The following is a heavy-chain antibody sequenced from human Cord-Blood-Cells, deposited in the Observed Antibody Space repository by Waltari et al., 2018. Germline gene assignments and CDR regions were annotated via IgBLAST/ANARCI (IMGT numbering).Heavy chain of an antibody. D-gene: IGHD7-27*01. CDR1: GYSISSSNW. CDR2: IPYSGST. CDR3: ARNLGLSWFDP. J-gene: IGHJ5*02. V-gene: IGHV4-28*01. Sequence: QVQLQESGPGLVKPSDNLSLNCAVHGYSISSSNWRGWIRQPPGKGLEWIGYIPYSGSTYYNPSLKSRVTMSVDTSKNQFSLKLSSVTAVDTAVYYCARNLGLSWFDPWGQGTLVTVSS.